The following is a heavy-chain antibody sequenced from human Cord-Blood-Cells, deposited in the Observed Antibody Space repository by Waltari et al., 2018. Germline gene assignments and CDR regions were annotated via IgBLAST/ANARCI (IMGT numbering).Heavy chain of an antibody. Sequence: EVQLLESGGGLVQPGGSLRLYCAASGFPFSSYAMIWVRQAPGKGLEWVSAISGSGGSAYYADAVKGRFTISRDNSKNTLYLQMNSLRAEDTAVYYCAKVGMDAFDIWGQGTMVTVSS. CDR2: ISGSGGSA. CDR3: AKVGMDAFDI. V-gene: IGHV3-23*01. D-gene: IGHD1-26*01. CDR1: GFPFSSYA. J-gene: IGHJ3*02.